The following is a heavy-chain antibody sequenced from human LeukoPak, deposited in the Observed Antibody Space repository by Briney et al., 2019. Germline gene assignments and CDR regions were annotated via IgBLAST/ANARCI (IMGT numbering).Heavy chain of an antibody. CDR1: GFSITNYD. V-gene: IGHV4-59*01. D-gene: IGHD3-3*01. J-gene: IGHJ3*02. CDR3: AIVRELGVDFRPFDI. CDR2: TYYSGST. Sequence: SETLSLTCTASGFSITNYDWSWIRQPPGKGLEWVGYTYYSGSTNYNPSLKSRVTISVDTSKKQFSLKLSSVTAADTAVYYCAIVRELGVDFRPFDIWGRGTLVTVSS.